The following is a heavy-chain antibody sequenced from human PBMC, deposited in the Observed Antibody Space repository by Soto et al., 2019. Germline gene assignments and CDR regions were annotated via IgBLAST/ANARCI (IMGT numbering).Heavy chain of an antibody. Sequence: QVQLVESGGGVVQPGRSLRLSCAASGFTFSSYAMHWVRQAPGKGLEWVAVISYDGSNKYYADSVKGRFTISRDNSKNTLYLHMNSLRAEDTAVYYCARDRGDAFDIWGQGTMVTVSS. CDR1: GFTFSSYA. V-gene: IGHV3-30-3*01. J-gene: IGHJ3*02. CDR2: ISYDGSNK. CDR3: ARDRGDAFDI.